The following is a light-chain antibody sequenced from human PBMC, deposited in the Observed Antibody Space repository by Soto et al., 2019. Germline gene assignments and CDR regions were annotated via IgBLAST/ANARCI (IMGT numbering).Light chain of an antibody. CDR1: SSNIGSNT. V-gene: IGLV1-44*01. J-gene: IGLJ2*01. CDR3: AAWDDSLQEV. Sequence: QSVLTQPTSASGTPGQRVTISCSGSSSNIGSNTVNWYQQLPGTAPKLLIYSNNQRPSGVPDRFSGSKSGTSASLAISGLQSEDEADYYCAAWDDSLQEVFGGGTKLTVL. CDR2: SNN.